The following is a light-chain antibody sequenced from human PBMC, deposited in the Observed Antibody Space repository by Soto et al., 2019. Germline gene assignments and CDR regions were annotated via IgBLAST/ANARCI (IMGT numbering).Light chain of an antibody. V-gene: IGLV2-8*01. Sequence: QSALTQPHSASGSPGQSVTISCTGTSSDVGGYNYVSWYQQHPGKAPKLMIYEVSKRPSGVPDRFSGSKSGNTASLTVSGLQAEDEADYYCSSYAGSNSVLFVGGTKLTVL. J-gene: IGLJ2*01. CDR2: EVS. CDR3: SSYAGSNSVL. CDR1: SSDVGGYNY.